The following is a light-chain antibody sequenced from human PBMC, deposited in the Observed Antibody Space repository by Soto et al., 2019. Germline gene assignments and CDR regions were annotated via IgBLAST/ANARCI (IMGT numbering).Light chain of an antibody. CDR1: SSNIGSNY. V-gene: IGLV1-47*01. Sequence: QSVLTQPPSASGTPGQRVTISCSGSSSNIGSNYVYWYQQLPGTAPKLLIYRNNQRPSGVPDRFSGSKSGTSASLAISGLRSEDEADYYCAAWDDSLSGRVFGPWTKVT. CDR2: RNN. J-gene: IGLJ1*01. CDR3: AAWDDSLSGRV.